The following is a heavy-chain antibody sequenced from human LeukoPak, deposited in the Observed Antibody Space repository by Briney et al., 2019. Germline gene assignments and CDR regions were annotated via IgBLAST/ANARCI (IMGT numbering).Heavy chain of an antibody. V-gene: IGHV3-23*01. CDR3: AKQLDSGNYYPTGDDY. CDR1: GFTLSSCA. CDR2: ISASGADT. J-gene: IGHJ4*02. Sequence: AGGSLRLSCAASGFTLSSCATSWVRQAPGKGLEWVSAISASGADTYYADSVKGRFTISRGTSKNTLYLQMNSLRDEDTAVYYCAKQLDSGNYYPTGDDYWGQGTLVTVSS. D-gene: IGHD3-10*01.